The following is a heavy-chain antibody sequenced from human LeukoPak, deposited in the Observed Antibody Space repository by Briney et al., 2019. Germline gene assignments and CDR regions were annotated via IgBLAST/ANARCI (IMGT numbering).Heavy chain of an antibody. J-gene: IGHJ4*02. CDR2: IHYSGST. CDR3: ARWYSSGWAFDY. D-gene: IGHD6-19*01. Sequence: SETLSLTCTVSGDSISSTSSFWGWIRQPPGKGLEWIGYIHYSGSTKYNPSLKSRVTISVDTSRNQFSLKLSSVTAADTAVYYCARWYSSGWAFDYWGQGTLVTVSS. CDR1: GDSISSTSSF. V-gene: IGHV4-61*05.